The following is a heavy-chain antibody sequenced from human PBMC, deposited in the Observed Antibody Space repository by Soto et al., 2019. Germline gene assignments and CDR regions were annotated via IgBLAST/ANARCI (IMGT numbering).Heavy chain of an antibody. CDR2: INPNSGGT. CDR1: GYTFTGYY. Sequence: ASVKVSCKASGYTFTGYYMHWVRQAPGQGLEWMGWINPNSGGTNYAQKFQGWVTMTRDTSISTAYMELSRLRSDDTAVYYCARAVECSSTSCYGGDYYYGMDLWGQGTTVTVSS. CDR3: ARAVECSSTSCYGGDYYYGMDL. D-gene: IGHD2-2*01. V-gene: IGHV1-2*04. J-gene: IGHJ6*02.